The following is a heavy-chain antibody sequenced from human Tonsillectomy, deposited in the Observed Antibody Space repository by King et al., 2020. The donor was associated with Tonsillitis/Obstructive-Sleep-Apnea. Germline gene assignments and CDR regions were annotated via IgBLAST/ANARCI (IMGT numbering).Heavy chain of an antibody. D-gene: IGHD3-22*01. CDR1: SDTLSNYG. Sequence: QLVQSGAELKKPGASVKVSCRASSDTLSNYGISWVRQAPGQGLEWMGWISPASGNTNFAQKFQGRVTMTTDTSTSTAYMELRSLRSGDTAVYYCGRSLNFYDKSGYYERIWAIDNWGQGTLVTVSS. J-gene: IGHJ4*02. CDR2: ISPASGNT. V-gene: IGHV1-18*01. CDR3: GRSLNFYDKSGYYERIWAIDN.